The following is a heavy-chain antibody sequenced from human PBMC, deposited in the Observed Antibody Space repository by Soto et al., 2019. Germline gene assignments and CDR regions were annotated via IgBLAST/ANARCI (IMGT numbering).Heavy chain of an antibody. CDR2: IHYSGTT. D-gene: IGHD7-27*01. CDR1: GGSISNYY. CDR3: ARATWGYWNFDL. J-gene: IGHJ2*01. Sequence: QVQLQESGPGLGKPSETLSLTCTVSGGSISNYYWTWIRQPPGKGLGWIGYIHYSGTTNYKSSLKSRVTRSGDTSRKQFSLKLSSLAAADTAVYYCARATWGYWNFDLWGRGTLVTVSS. V-gene: IGHV4-59*01.